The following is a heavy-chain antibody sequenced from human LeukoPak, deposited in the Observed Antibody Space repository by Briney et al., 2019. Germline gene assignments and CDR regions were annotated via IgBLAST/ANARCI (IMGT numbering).Heavy chain of an antibody. Sequence: GESLRLSCAASGFTFSSYGMHWIRQAPGKGLEWMAVIWYDGSNKYYADSVKGRFTISRDNSKNTLYLQMNSRRAEDRAVYYCYRDQGPRNYLDYWGQGTLVTVSS. CDR2: IWYDGSNK. V-gene: IGHV3-33*08. CDR1: GFTFSSYG. CDR3: YRDQGPRNYLDY. J-gene: IGHJ4*02.